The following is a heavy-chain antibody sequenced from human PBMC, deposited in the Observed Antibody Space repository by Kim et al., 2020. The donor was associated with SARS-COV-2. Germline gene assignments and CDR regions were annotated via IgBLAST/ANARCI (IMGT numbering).Heavy chain of an antibody. J-gene: IGHJ4*02. D-gene: IGHD3-9*01. V-gene: IGHV4-31*03. CDR3: ARGGRSDILTGYFYYFDY. CDR2: IYYSGST. Sequence: SETLSLTCTVSGGSISSGGYYWSWIRQHPGKGLEWIGYIYYSGSTYYNPSLKSRVTISVDTSKNQFSLKLSSVTAADTAVYYCARGGRSDILTGYFYYFDYWGQGTLVTVSS. CDR1: GGSISSGGYY.